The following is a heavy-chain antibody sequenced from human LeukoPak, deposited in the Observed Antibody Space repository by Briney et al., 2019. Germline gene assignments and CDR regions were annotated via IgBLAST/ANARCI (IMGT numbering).Heavy chain of an antibody. D-gene: IGHD3-22*01. V-gene: IGHV3-23*01. CDR3: AKTYYYDSSGYYHPGPFDY. J-gene: IGHJ4*02. Sequence: GGSLRLSCAASGFTFSSYAMSWVRQAQGKGLEWVSAISGSGGSTYYADSVKGRFTISRDNSKNTLYLQMNSLRAEDTAVYYCAKTYYYDSSGYYHPGPFDYWGQGTLVTVSS. CDR2: ISGSGGST. CDR1: GFTFSSYA.